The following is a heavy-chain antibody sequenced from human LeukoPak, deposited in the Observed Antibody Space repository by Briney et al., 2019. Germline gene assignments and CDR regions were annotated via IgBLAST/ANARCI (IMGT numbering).Heavy chain of an antibody. Sequence: GGSLRLSCAASGFMFSKTGVHWVRQAPGKGLEWVSVVSGSGDNTNYADSVKGRFTISRDNSKNTLFLQMNSLRAEDTAVYYCAKAPPYKKYFDYWGQGTLVTVPS. CDR2: VSGSGDNT. CDR3: AKAPPYKKYFDY. J-gene: IGHJ4*02. D-gene: IGHD1-1*01. V-gene: IGHV3-23*01. CDR1: GFMFSKTG.